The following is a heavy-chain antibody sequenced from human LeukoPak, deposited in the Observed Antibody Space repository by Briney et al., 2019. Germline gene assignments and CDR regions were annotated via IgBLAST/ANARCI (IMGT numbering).Heavy chain of an antibody. J-gene: IGHJ4*02. V-gene: IGHV6-1*01. D-gene: IGHD6-19*01. Sequence: SQTLSLTCAISGDSVSSNSASWNWIRQSPSRGLEWLGRTYYRSEWYFDYAVSVKSRLTINPDTSKNQFSLQLDSVTPEDTAVYYCARGGFGMTVAQFDYWGQGTLVTVSS. CDR2: TYYRSEWYF. CDR3: ARGGFGMTVAQFDY. CDR1: GDSVSSNSAS.